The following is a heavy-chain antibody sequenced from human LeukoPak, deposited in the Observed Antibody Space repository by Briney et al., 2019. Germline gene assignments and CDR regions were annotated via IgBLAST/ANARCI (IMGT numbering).Heavy chain of an antibody. D-gene: IGHD3-3*01. CDR1: GFTFSNYA. J-gene: IGHJ4*02. Sequence: AGGSLRLSCAASGFTFSNYAMTWVRQAPGKGLEWVSSISSTVINTYNADSVKGRFTISRDNSKNTLYLQMNSLRADDTAIYYCAKGTVRFLEWSQRGYLDYWGQGILVTVSS. V-gene: IGHV3-23*01. CDR2: ISSTVINT. CDR3: AKGTVRFLEWSQRGYLDY.